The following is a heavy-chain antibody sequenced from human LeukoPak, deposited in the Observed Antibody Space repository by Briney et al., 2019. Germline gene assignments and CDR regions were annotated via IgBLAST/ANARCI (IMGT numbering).Heavy chain of an antibody. V-gene: IGHV1-69*01. Sequence: SVKVSCKASGGTFSSYAISWVRQAPGQGLEWMGGIIPIFGTANYAQKFQGRVTITADESTSTAYMELSSLRSEDTAVYYCARINGRYCRSPSCYAGDFDYWGQGTLVTVSS. CDR3: ARINGRYCRSPSCYAGDFDY. CDR1: GGTFSSYA. J-gene: IGHJ4*02. CDR2: IIPIFGTA. D-gene: IGHD2-2*01.